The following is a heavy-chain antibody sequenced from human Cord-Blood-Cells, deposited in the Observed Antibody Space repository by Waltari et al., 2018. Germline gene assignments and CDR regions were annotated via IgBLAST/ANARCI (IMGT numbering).Heavy chain of an antibody. CDR1: GYTFTSYD. Sequence: QVQLVQSGAEVKKPGASVKVSCKASGYTFTSYDINWVRQATGQGLEWMGWMNPNSGNTGYAQKFQGRVTITRHTSISTAYMELSSLRSEDTAVYYCARSRGYSYGSYWYFDLWGRGTLVTVSS. J-gene: IGHJ2*01. V-gene: IGHV1-8*03. CDR2: MNPNSGNT. D-gene: IGHD5-18*01. CDR3: ARSRGYSYGSYWYFDL.